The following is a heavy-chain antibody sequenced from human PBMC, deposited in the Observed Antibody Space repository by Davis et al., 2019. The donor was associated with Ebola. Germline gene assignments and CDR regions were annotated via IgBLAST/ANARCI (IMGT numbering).Heavy chain of an antibody. J-gene: IGHJ6*02. CDR3: ARAMALSVMDV. D-gene: IGHD3-10*01. CDR2: INHRGST. Sequence: PSETLSLTCAVYGGSFSGYYWSWIRQPPGKGLEWIGEINHRGSTNYNPSLKSRVTISVDTSKNQFSLKLSSVTAADTAVYYCARAMALSVMDVWGQGTTVTVSS. CDR1: GGSFSGYY. V-gene: IGHV4-34*01.